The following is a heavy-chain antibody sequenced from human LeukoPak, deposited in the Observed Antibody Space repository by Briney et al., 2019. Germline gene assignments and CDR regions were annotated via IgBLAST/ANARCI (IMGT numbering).Heavy chain of an antibody. Sequence: PSETLSLTCTVSGGSISSSSYYWGWIRQPPGKGLEWIGSIYYSSSTYYNPSLKSRVTISVDTSKNQFSLKLSSVTAADTAVYYCARSSEGRYYYDSSGFSYYYYMDVWGKGTTVTVSS. D-gene: IGHD3-22*01. CDR3: ARSSEGRYYYDSSGFSYYYYMDV. CDR1: GGSISSSSYY. V-gene: IGHV4-39*01. CDR2: IYYSSST. J-gene: IGHJ6*03.